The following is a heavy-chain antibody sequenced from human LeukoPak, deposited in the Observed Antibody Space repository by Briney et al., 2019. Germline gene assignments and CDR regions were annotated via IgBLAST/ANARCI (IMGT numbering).Heavy chain of an antibody. CDR1: GYTFTAYY. CDR3: ARGRAQNEDQWLLQGY. V-gene: IGHV1-2*02. J-gene: IGHJ4*02. CDR2: ISPNSGGT. D-gene: IGHD5-12*01. Sequence: ASVKVSCKASGYTFTAYYIHWVRQAPGQGLEWMGWISPNSGGTNYAQKFQGRVTVTRDTSISTAYMELSGLISDDTAVYCCARGRAQNEDQWLLQGYWGQGTLVTISS.